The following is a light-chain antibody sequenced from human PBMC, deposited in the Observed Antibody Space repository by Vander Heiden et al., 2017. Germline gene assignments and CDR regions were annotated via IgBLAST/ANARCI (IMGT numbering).Light chain of an antibody. CDR1: SSNIGSNH. V-gene: IGLV1-47*01. Sequence: QSVLTQPPSVSGTPGQRVTISCSGSSSNIGSNHVYWYQHLPGRAPKLLIYRNNQRPSGVPDRVSASKSGTSASLAISGLRSEDEGDYYCAIWDDSLSGFWVFGGGTKVTVL. CDR2: RNN. CDR3: AIWDDSLSGFWV. J-gene: IGLJ3*02.